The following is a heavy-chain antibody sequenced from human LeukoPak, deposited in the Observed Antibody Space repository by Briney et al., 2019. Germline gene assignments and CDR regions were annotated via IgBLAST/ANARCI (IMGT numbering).Heavy chain of an antibody. Sequence: PSETLSLTCAVYGGSFSGYYWSWIRQPPGKGLEWIGEINHSGSTNYNPSLKSRVTISVDTSKNQFSLKLSSVTAADTAVYYCARGGRYSSSWYGYWGQGTLATVSS. CDR3: ARGGRYSSSWYGY. CDR2: INHSGST. D-gene: IGHD6-13*01. V-gene: IGHV4-34*01. J-gene: IGHJ4*02. CDR1: GGSFSGYY.